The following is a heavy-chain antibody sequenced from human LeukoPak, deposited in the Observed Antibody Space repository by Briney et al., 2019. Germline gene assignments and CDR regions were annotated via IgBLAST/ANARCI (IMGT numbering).Heavy chain of an antibody. D-gene: IGHD6-13*01. CDR1: GGSISSSSYY. CDR2: IYYSGST. J-gene: IGHJ4*02. V-gene: IGHV4-39*01. CDR3: ARLRSWYYFDY. Sequence: PSETLSLTCTVSGGSISSSSYYWGWIRQPPGKGPEWIGSIYYSGSTYYNPSLKSRVTISVDTSKNQFSLKLSSVTAADTAVYYCARLRSWYYFDYWGQGTLVTVSS.